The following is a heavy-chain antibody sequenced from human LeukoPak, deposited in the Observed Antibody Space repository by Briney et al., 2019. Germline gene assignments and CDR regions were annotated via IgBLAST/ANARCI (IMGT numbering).Heavy chain of an antibody. V-gene: IGHV3-23*01. CDR3: AHLVWEYVGGLDV. J-gene: IGHJ6*02. CDR2: ISGTGGST. Sequence: GGSLRLSCAASGFTFSSYAMNWVRQSPERGLEWVSAISGTGGSTSYADSLKGRFTISRDNSKNTLYLQMHSLRVEDTAVYYCAHLVWEYVGGLDVWGQGTTVTVSS. CDR1: GFTFSSYA. D-gene: IGHD3/OR15-3a*01.